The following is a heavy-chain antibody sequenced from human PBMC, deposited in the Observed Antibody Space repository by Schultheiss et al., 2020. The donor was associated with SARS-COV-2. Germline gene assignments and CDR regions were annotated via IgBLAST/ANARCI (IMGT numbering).Heavy chain of an antibody. D-gene: IGHD2-21*01. V-gene: IGHV4-4*08. CDR1: GGSISSYY. CDR2: IYTSGST. J-gene: IGHJ5*02. CDR3: ARFVVVRALPEWSWFDP. Sequence: SETLSLTCTVSGGSISSYYWGWIRQSPGKGLEWIGRIYTSGSTNYNPSLKSRVTISVDTSKNQFSLKLSSVTAADTAVYYCARFVVVRALPEWSWFDPWGQGTLVTVSS.